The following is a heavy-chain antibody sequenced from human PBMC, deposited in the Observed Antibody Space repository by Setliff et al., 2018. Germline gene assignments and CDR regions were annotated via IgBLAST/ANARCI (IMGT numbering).Heavy chain of an antibody. J-gene: IGHJ4*02. V-gene: IGHV5-51*01. CDR2: IYPGDSDT. Sequence: GESLKISCKGSGYSFTSYWIGWVRQMPGKGLEWMGIIYPGDSDTRYSPSFQGQVTISADKSISTAYLQWSSLKASDTAMYYCARRRYYDSSGYYYFDYWGQGSLVTVSS. D-gene: IGHD3-22*01. CDR1: GYSFTSYW. CDR3: ARRRYYDSSGYYYFDY.